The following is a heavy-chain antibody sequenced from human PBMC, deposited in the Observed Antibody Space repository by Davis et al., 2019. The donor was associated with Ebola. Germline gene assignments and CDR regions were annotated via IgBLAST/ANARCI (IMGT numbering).Heavy chain of an antibody. V-gene: IGHV3-13*01. CDR2: IGTAGDT. D-gene: IGHD2-2*01. CDR1: GFTSSSYD. CDR3: ARGDQLLFDY. J-gene: IGHJ4*02. Sequence: GESLITSCAASGFTSSSYDMHWVRHAPGKRLEWVSAIGTAGDTYYPGSVKGRFTISRENAKNSLYLQLNSLRTEDTAVYYCARGDQLLFDYWTTRTLVTVSS.